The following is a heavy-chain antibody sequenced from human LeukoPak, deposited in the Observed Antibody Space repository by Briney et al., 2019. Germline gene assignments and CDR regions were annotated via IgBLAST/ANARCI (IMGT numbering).Heavy chain of an antibody. CDR1: GFAFSSYA. CDR2: TRGSDAST. Sequence: GGSLRLSCAASGFAFSSYAMSWVRRTPGKGLEWVSVTRGSDASTPYLDSVKGRFTISRDTSKNTLYLQMNSLRAEDTAVYYCATPAAYFYDGGGYLSQWGQGTLVTVSS. V-gene: IGHV3-23*01. D-gene: IGHD3-22*01. J-gene: IGHJ4*02. CDR3: ATPAAYFYDGGGYLSQ.